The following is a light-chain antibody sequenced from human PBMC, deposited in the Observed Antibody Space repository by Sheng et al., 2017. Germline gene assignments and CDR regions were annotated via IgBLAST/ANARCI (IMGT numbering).Light chain of an antibody. V-gene: IGLV2-14*01. Sequence: QSALTQPASVSGSPGQSITISCTGTSSDVGGYNYVSWYQQHPGKAPKLMIYDVSNRPSGVSNRFSGSKSGNTASLTISGLQAEDEADYYCSSYTSSSTLVFGGGTKPDRP. CDR3: SSYTSSSTLV. CDR1: SSDVGGYNY. J-gene: IGLJ2*01. CDR2: DVS.